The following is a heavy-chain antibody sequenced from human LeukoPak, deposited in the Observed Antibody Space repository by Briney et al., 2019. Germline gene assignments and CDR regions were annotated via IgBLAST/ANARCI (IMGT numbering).Heavy chain of an antibody. D-gene: IGHD2-15*01. CDR3: ARGGRRYCSGGSCRIVDY. Sequence: SETLSLTCTVSGGSISSSSYYWGWIRQPPGKGLEWIGSIYYSGSTYYNPSLKSRVTISVDTSKNQFSLKLSSVTAADTAVYYCARGGRRYCSGGSCRIVDYWGQGTLVTVSS. CDR2: IYYSGST. CDR1: GGSISSSSYY. J-gene: IGHJ4*02. V-gene: IGHV4-39*07.